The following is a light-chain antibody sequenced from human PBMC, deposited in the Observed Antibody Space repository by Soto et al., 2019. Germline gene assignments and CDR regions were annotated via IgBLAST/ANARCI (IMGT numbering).Light chain of an antibody. J-gene: IGLJ1*01. CDR1: SRDVGSSDY. V-gene: IGLV2-8*01. Sequence: QSVLTQPPSASGSPGQSVAISCTGTSRDVGSSDYVSWYQQHSGKAPKLLLYEVNKRPSGVPDRLSCSKSGNTASLTVSALQAGDEADYYCLSHSGSSNVLGTGTKVTVL. CDR2: EVN. CDR3: LSHSGSSNV.